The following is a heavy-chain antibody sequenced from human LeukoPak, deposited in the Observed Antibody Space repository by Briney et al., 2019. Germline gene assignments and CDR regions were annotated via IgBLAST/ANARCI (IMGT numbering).Heavy chain of an antibody. D-gene: IGHD3-10*01. J-gene: IGHJ5*02. V-gene: IGHV1-2*06. Sequence: ASVKVSCKASGYTFTGYYMHWVRQAPGQGLEWMGRINPNSGGTNYAQKFQGRVTMTRDTSISTAYMELSRLRSDDTAVYYCAREAMVRGVIIGYNWFDPWGQGTLVTVSS. CDR1: GYTFTGYY. CDR2: INPNSGGT. CDR3: AREAMVRGVIIGYNWFDP.